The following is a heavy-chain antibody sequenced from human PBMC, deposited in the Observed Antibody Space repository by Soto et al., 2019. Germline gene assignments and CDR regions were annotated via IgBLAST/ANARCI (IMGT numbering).Heavy chain of an antibody. CDR2: ISFDGSNK. D-gene: IGHD1-26*01. V-gene: IGHV3-30*18. J-gene: IGHJ4*02. CDR1: GFTFSSYV. Sequence: GGSLRLSCAASGFTFSSYVMHWVRQAPGKGLEWVAVISFDGSNKYYADSVKGRFTISRDNSKNTLYLQLNSLRAEDAAVYYCAKLVGATTIDYWGQGTLVTVSS. CDR3: AKLVGATTIDY.